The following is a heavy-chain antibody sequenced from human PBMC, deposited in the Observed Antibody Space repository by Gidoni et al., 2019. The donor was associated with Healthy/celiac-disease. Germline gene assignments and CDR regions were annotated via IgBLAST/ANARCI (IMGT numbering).Heavy chain of an antibody. CDR3: ARDDYGFNFDY. D-gene: IGHD4-17*01. J-gene: IGHJ4*02. CDR1: GLTFSSYG. CDR2: IWYDGSNK. V-gene: IGHV3-33*01. Sequence: QVQLVESGGGVVQPGRSLRLSCAASGLTFSSYGMHWVRQAPGKGLEWVAVIWYDGSNKYYADSVKGRFTISRDNSKNTLYLQMNSLRAEDTAVYYCARDDYGFNFDYWGQGTLVTVSS.